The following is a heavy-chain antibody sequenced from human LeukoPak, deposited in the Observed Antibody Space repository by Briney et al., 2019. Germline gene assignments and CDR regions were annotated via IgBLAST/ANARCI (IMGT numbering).Heavy chain of an antibody. CDR1: GYTFTGYC. J-gene: IGHJ4*02. CDR3: ARDLGISGWYAPPLGYFDY. D-gene: IGHD6-19*01. Sequence: ASVKISCKASGYTFTGYCMHWVRQAPGQGLEWMGWINPKSGGTNYAQKFQGRVTMTRDTSISTTYMELSGLRSDDTAVYYCARDLGISGWYAPPLGYFDYWGQGTLVTVSS. CDR2: INPKSGGT. V-gene: IGHV1-2*02.